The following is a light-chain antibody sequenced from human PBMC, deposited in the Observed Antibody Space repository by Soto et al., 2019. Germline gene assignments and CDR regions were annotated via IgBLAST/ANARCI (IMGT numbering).Light chain of an antibody. CDR3: SSYKYSKSVV. V-gene: IGLV2-14*03. CDR2: DVS. Sequence: QSALTQPASVSGSPGQSITISATGTSRYFGGYNYVSWYQQHPDKAPKLLLYDVSVRPSGVSNRCSGSKSGNTASLTISGLQAEDEADYYCSSYKYSKSVVFGTGPSSPS. CDR1: SRYFGGYNY. J-gene: IGLJ1*01.